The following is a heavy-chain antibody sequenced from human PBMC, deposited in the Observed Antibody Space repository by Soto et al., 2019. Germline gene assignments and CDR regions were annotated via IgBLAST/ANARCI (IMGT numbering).Heavy chain of an antibody. D-gene: IGHD2-2*01. J-gene: IGHJ4*02. V-gene: IGHV1-18*01. CDR2: ISAYNGNT. CDR1: GYTFTSYG. Sequence: GASVKVSCKASGYTFTSYGISWVRQAPGQGLEWMGWISAYNGNTNYAQKLQGRVTMTTDTSTSTAYMELRSLRSDDTAVYYCARVGPTLPGRGYCSSTSCRPSDYWGRGTLVTVSS. CDR3: ARVGPTLPGRGYCSSTSCRPSDY.